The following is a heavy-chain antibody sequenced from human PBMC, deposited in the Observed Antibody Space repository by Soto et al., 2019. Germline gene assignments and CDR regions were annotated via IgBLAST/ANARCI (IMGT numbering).Heavy chain of an antibody. CDR2: ISAYNGNT. CDR1: GYTFTSYG. D-gene: IGHD3-3*01. CDR3: ARRGVIFGVVTPYYYYGMDV. Sequence: QVQLVQSGAEVKKPGASVKVSCKASGYTFTSYGISWVRQAPGQGLEWMGWISAYNGNTNYAQKLQGRVTMTTDTSTSTAYMVLRSLRSDDTAVYYCARRGVIFGVVTPYYYYGMDVWGQGTTVTVSS. V-gene: IGHV1-18*01. J-gene: IGHJ6*02.